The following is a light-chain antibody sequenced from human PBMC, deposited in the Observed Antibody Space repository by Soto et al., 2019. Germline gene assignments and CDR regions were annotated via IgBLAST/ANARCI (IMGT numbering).Light chain of an antibody. CDR1: QSIGLA. Sequence: EIVGTQSPATLSFSPGERATLSCRASQSIGLAIAWYQQKPGQAPRLLIYDASSRATGIPDRFSGGGSGTDFTLTISRLEPEDFAVYYCQQFSSYPLTFGGGTKVDIK. CDR3: QQFSSYPLT. J-gene: IGKJ4*01. CDR2: DAS. V-gene: IGKV3-20*01.